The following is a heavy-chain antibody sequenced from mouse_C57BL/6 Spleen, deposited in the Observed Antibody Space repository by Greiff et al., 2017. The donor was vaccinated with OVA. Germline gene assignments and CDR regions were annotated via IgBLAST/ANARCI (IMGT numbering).Heavy chain of an antibody. J-gene: IGHJ4*01. CDR2: IDPNSGGT. CDR1: GYTFTSYW. V-gene: IGHV1-72*01. D-gene: IGHD1-1*01. CDR3: ARGATAVALYAMDY. Sequence: QVQLQQPGAELVKPGASVKLSCKASGYTFTSYWMHWVKQRPGRGLEWIGRIDPNSGGTKYNEKFKSKATLTVDKPSSTAYMQLSSLTSEDAAVYYCARGATAVALYAMDYWGQGTSVTVSS.